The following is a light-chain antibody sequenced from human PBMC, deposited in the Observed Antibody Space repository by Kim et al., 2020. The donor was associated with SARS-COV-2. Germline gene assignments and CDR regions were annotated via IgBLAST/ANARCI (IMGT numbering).Light chain of an antibody. V-gene: IGKV1-33*01. J-gene: IGKJ2*02. CDR3: QQYDNLPSWT. Sequence: DIQMTQSPSSLSASVGDRVTITCQASQDISNYLNWYQQKPGKAPKLLIYDASNLETGVPSRFSGSGSGTDFTFTISSLQPEDIATYYCQQYDNLPSWTFGQGTKLVI. CDR1: QDISNY. CDR2: DAS.